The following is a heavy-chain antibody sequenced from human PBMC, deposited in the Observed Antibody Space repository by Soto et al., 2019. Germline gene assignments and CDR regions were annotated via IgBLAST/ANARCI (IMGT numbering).Heavy chain of an antibody. Sequence: GASVKVSCKASGYTFTSYYMHWVRQAPGQGLEWMGIINPSGGSTSYAQKFQGRVTMTRDTSTSTVYMELSSLRSEDTAVYYCARVRGYDSSGDGTYDDYWGQGTLVTVSS. CDR2: INPSGGST. CDR3: ARVRGYDSSGDGTYDDY. V-gene: IGHV1-46*01. J-gene: IGHJ4*02. D-gene: IGHD3-22*01. CDR1: GYTFTSYY.